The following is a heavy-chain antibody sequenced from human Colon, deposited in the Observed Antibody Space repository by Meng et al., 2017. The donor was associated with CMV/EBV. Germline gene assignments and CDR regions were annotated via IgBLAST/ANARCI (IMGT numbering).Heavy chain of an antibody. J-gene: IGHJ3*01. D-gene: IGHD2-21*01. CDR3: AKGCVTPCGGLYL. V-gene: IGHV3-21*01. CDR2: VSSLSNDI. CDR1: GFTFSSST. Sequence: GESLKISCEASGFTFSSSTMNWVRQAPGKGLEWVASVSSLSNDIYYADTVKGRFTISRDNAEKSLYLEMNGLGAEDTAVYFCAKGCVTPCGGLYLWGQGTMVTVSS.